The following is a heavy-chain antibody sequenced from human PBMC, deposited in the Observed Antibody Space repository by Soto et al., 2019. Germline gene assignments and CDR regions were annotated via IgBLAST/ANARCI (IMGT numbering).Heavy chain of an antibody. CDR3: TTTPIVVVVAATGY. CDR2: IKSKTDGGTT. V-gene: IGHV3-15*01. D-gene: IGHD2-15*01. CDR1: GFTFSNAW. J-gene: IGHJ4*02. Sequence: GGSLRLSCAASGFTFSNAWMSWVRQAPGKGLEWVGRIKSKTDGGTTDYAAPVKGRFTISRDDSKNTLYLQMNSLKTEDTAVYYCTTTPIVVVVAATGYWGQGTLVTVSS.